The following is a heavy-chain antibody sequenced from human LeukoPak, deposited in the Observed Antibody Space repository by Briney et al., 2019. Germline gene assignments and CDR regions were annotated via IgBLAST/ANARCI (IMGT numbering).Heavy chain of an antibody. CDR1: GFTFSSYW. CDR3: ARGENYDSSGYGKLDY. Sequence: RGSLRLSCVAPGFTFSSYWMHWVRQAPGKGLVWVSRVNSDGSSTSYADSVKGRFTISRDNAKNTLYLQMNSLRAEDTAVYYCARGENYDSSGYGKLDYWGQGTLVTVSS. CDR2: VNSDGSST. D-gene: IGHD3-22*01. J-gene: IGHJ4*02. V-gene: IGHV3-74*01.